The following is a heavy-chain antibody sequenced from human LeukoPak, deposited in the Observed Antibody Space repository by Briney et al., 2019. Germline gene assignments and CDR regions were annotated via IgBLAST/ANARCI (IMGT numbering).Heavy chain of an antibody. CDR2: INPNSGGT. J-gene: IGHJ4*02. Sequence: VASVKVSCKASGYTFTGYYMHWVRQAPGQGLEWMGWINPNSGGTNYAQKFQGRVTMTRDTSISTAYMELSRLRSDETAVYYCARVPWYYDSSGSVDYWGQGTLVTVSS. D-gene: IGHD3-22*01. CDR1: GYTFTGYY. V-gene: IGHV1-2*02. CDR3: ARVPWYYDSSGSVDY.